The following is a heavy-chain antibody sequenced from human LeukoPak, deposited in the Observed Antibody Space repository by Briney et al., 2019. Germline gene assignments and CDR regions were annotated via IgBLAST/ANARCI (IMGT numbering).Heavy chain of an antibody. D-gene: IGHD5/OR15-5a*01. CDR2: INHSGST. CDR3: ARDLRVSSAFDI. Sequence: SETLSLTCAVYGGSFSGYYWSWIRQPPGKGLEWIGEINHSGSTNYNPSLKSRVTISVDTSKNQFSLKLSSVTAADTAVYYCARDLRVSSAFDIWGQGTMVTVSS. CDR1: GGSFSGYY. J-gene: IGHJ3*02. V-gene: IGHV4-34*01.